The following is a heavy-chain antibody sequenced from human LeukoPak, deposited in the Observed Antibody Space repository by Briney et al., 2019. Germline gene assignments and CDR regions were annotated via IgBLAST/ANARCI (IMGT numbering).Heavy chain of an antibody. D-gene: IGHD6-19*01. CDR3: ARDYSSGWPNFDY. Sequence: ASVKVSCKAFGYTFPSHKIHWVRQAPGQGLEWMGWISTYNGNTNYAQKLQGRVTMTTDTSTSTAYMELRSLRSDDTAVYYCARDYSSGWPNFDYWGQGTLVTVSS. CDR1: GYTFPSHK. V-gene: IGHV1-18*04. J-gene: IGHJ4*02. CDR2: ISTYNGNT.